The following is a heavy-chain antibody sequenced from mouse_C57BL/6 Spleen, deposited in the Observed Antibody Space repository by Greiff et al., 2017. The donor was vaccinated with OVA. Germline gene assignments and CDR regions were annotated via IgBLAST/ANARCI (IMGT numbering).Heavy chain of an antibody. D-gene: IGHD2-4*01. V-gene: IGHV1-72*01. CDR3: AMYYDDDISFAY. CDR2: IDRSSGCT. J-gene: IGHJ3*01. CDR1: GYTFTSYW. Sequence: VQLQQSGAELVKPGASVKLSCTASGYTFTSYWMHWVQQRPGRGLEWIGNIDRSSGCTYYNDKFKSRSTLSIDKPSSTAYMQLSSLTSEDSAVYYCAMYYDDDISFAYWGQGTPVTVSA.